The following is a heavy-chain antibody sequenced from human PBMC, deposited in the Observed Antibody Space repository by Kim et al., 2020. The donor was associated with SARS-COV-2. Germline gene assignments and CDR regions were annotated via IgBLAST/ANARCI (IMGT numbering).Heavy chain of an antibody. V-gene: IGHV3-9*01. CDR3: AKDIADITIFGVVATS. J-gene: IGHJ5*02. D-gene: IGHD3-3*01. Sequence: DSVKGRFTISRDNAKNSLYLQMNSLRAEDTALYYCAKDIADITIFGVVATSWGQGTLVTVSS.